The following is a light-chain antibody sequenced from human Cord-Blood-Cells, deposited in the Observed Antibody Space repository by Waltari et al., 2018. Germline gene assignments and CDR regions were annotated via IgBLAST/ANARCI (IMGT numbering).Light chain of an antibody. V-gene: IGKV1-39*01. CDR2: AAS. CDR3: QQSYSTPFT. Sequence: DIKMTQSPSSLSASVGDRVTITCRASQSISSYLNWYQQKPGKAPKLLIYAASSLQSGVPSRCSGSGSGTDFTLTISSLQPEDFATYYCQQSYSTPFTFGPGTKVDIK. J-gene: IGKJ3*01. CDR1: QSISSY.